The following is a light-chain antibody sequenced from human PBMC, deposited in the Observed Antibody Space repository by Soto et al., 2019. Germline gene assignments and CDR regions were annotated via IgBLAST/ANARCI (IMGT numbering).Light chain of an antibody. J-gene: IGKJ3*01. Sequence: EIVLTQSPGTLSLSPGERATLSCRASQSVSGRYLAWYQRKPGQAPRLLIEGASSRAAGIPDRFSGSESGPDFTLTISRVEPEDFAVYYCQQYESSPHNFGPGTRVEI. V-gene: IGKV3-20*01. CDR1: QSVSGRY. CDR3: QQYESSPHN. CDR2: GAS.